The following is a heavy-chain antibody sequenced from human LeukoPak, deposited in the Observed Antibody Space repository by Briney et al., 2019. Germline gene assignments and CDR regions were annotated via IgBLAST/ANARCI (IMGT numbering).Heavy chain of an antibody. CDR2: IYYSGST. J-gene: IGHJ6*02. CDR3: ARDRTARGMDV. D-gene: IGHD5-18*01. Sequence: SETLSLTCTVSGGSISSGGYYWSWIRQHPGKGLEWIGYIYYSGSTYYNPSLKSRVTISVDTSKNQSSLKLSSVTAADTAVYYCARDRTARGMDVWGQGTTVTVSS. CDR1: GGSISSGGYY. V-gene: IGHV4-31*03.